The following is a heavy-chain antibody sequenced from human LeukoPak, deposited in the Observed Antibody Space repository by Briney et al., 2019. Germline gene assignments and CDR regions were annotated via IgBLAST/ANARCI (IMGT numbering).Heavy chain of an antibody. Sequence: PGGSLRPSCVTSGFTFSDYYMSSVRQAPGKGLEWVSYISGGGGTTDYADSVKGRFTISRDNARKSLYLQMNSLRAEDTAIYYCASRYSPFEFWGQGTLVTVSS. CDR1: GFTFSDYY. V-gene: IGHV3-11*04. D-gene: IGHD5-18*01. CDR2: ISGGGGTT. CDR3: ASRYSPFEF. J-gene: IGHJ4*02.